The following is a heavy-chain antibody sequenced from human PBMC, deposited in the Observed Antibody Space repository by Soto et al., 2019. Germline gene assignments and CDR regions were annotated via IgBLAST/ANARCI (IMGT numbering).Heavy chain of an antibody. D-gene: IGHD3-10*01. CDR1: GGSISSGGYY. CDR2: IYYSGST. V-gene: IGHV4-31*03. Sequence: PSETLSLTCTVSGGSISSGGYYWSWIRQHPGKGLEWIGYIYYSGSTYYNPSLKSRVTISVDTSKNQFSLKLSSVTAADTAVYYFARVIITPEGWYGMDVWGQGTTVTVSS. CDR3: ARVIITPEGWYGMDV. J-gene: IGHJ6*02.